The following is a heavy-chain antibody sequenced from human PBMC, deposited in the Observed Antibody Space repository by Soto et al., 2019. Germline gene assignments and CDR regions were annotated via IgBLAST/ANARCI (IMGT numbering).Heavy chain of an antibody. CDR2: IIPIFGTA. D-gene: IGHD3-3*01. J-gene: IGHJ6*02. CDR3: ARVSQGYDFWSGYYSYYYYGMDV. CDR1: GGTFSSYA. Sequence: SVKVSCKASGGTFSSYAISWVRQAPGQGLEWMGGIIPIFGTANYAQKFQGRVTITADKSTSTAYMELSSLRSEDTAVYYCARVSQGYDFWSGYYSYYYYGMDVWGQGTTVTVSS. V-gene: IGHV1-69*06.